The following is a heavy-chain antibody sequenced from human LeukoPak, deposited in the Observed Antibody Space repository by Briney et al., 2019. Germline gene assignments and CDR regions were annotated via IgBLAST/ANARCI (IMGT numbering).Heavy chain of an antibody. CDR1: GFTFSSYA. V-gene: IGHV3-64*01. CDR2: ISSNGGST. J-gene: IGHJ4*02. CDR3: ASDYDTSGYYCGELDY. D-gene: IGHD3-22*01. Sequence: GGSLRLSCAASGFTFSSYAMHWVRQAPGKGLEYVSGISSNGGSTYYAISVKGRFTISRDNSKNTLYLQMGSLRAEDMTVYYCASDYDTSGYYCGELDYWGEGTLVTVPS.